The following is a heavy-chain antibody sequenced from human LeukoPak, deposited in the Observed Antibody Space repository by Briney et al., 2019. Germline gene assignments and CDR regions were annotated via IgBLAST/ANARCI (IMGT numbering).Heavy chain of an antibody. CDR1: GYTFTGYY. V-gene: IGHV1-2*02. Sequence: ASVKVSCKASGYTFTGYYMHWVRQAPGQGLEWMGWINPNSGGTNYAQKFQGRVTMTRDTSISTAYMELSRLRPDDTAVYYCARDARSLYYYYGMDGWGQGTTVTVSS. CDR2: INPNSGGT. J-gene: IGHJ6*02. CDR3: ARDARSLYYYYGMDG.